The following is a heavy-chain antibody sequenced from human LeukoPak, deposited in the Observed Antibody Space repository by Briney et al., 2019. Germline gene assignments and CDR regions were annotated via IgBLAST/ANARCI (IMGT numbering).Heavy chain of an antibody. V-gene: IGHV3-23*01. CDR1: GFTFRSYA. Sequence: GGSLRLSCTASGFTFRSYAMSWVRQAPGKGLEWVSAISGSGGSTYYADSVKGRITISRDNSKTTLYLQVNSLRAEDTAVYYCAKDFAVYSTSYYDYWGQGALVIVSS. CDR3: AKDFAVYSTSYYDY. J-gene: IGHJ4*02. CDR2: ISGSGGST. D-gene: IGHD6-13*01.